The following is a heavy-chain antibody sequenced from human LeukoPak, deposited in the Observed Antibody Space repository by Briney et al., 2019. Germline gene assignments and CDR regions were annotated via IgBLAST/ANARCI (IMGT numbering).Heavy chain of an antibody. J-gene: IGHJ6*02. V-gene: IGHV1-46*01. CDR2: INPSGGST. CDR3: ARALLEIRAPTTGAYYYYYYGMDV. D-gene: IGHD4-17*01. Sequence: ASVKVSCKASGYTFTSYYMHWVRQAPGQGLEWMGIINPSGGSTSYAQKFQGRVIMTRDTSTSTVYMELSSLRSEDTAVYYCARALLEIRAPTTGAYYYYYYGMDVWGQGTTVTVSS. CDR1: GYTFTSYY.